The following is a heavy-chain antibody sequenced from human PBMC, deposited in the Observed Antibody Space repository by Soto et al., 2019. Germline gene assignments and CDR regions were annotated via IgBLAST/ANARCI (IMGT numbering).Heavy chain of an antibody. CDR2: IYYSGST. J-gene: IGHJ6*03. CDR3: ARDTPYYYGSGSIGWYYYMDV. V-gene: IGHV4-59*01. Sequence: PSETLSLTCTVSGGSISSYYWSWIRQPPGKGLEWIGYIYYSGSTNYNPSLKSRVTISVDTSKNQFSLKLSSVTAADTAVYYCARDTPYYYGSGSIGWYYYMDVWGKGTTVTVSS. CDR1: GGSISSYY. D-gene: IGHD3-10*01.